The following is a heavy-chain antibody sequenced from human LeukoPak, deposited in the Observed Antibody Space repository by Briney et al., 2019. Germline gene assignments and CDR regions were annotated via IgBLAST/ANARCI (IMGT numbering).Heavy chain of an antibody. V-gene: IGHV4-59*01. D-gene: IGHD6-6*01. CDR2: IYYSGSN. CDR3: ARGSSSSGLYYYYYMDV. J-gene: IGHJ6*03. Sequence: SXXLSLTCTVSGGSISSYYWSWIRQPPGKGLEWIGYIYYSGSNNYNPSLKSRVTISVETSKKEFSLKLSSVTAADTAVYYCARGSSSSGLYYYYYMDVWGKGTTVTVSS. CDR1: GGSISSYY.